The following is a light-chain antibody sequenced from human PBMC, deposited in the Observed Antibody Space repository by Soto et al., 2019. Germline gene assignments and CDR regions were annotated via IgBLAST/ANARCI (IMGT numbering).Light chain of an antibody. CDR1: QRITTY. J-gene: IGKJ2*01. CDR2: TSG. Sequence: IQMTQSPSSLSASVGDRVTITCRACQRITTYLNWYQQNPGEAPKLLISTSGTLQRGVPSRFSGSGSETDCTLTITALRPEDFATYYCQQTYSTPYTFGQGTKLEIK. CDR3: QQTYSTPYT. V-gene: IGKV1-39*01.